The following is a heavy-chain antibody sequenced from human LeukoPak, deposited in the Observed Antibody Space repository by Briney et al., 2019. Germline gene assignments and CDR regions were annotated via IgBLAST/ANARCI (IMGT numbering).Heavy chain of an antibody. J-gene: IGHJ3*02. CDR3: ARIDYYDSGHAFDI. Sequence: SETLSLTCTVSGGSISCGSYYWSWIRQPAGKGLEWIGRIYTSGSTNYNPSLKSRVIISVDTSKNEISLKLSSVTAADTAVYYCARIDYYDSGHAFDIWGQGTMVTVSS. CDR1: GGSISCGSYY. D-gene: IGHD3-10*01. V-gene: IGHV4-61*02. CDR2: IYTSGST.